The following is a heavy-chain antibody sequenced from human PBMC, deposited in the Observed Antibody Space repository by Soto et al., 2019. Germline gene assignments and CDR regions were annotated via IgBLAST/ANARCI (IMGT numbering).Heavy chain of an antibody. CDR2: IYHSGST. Sequence: QLPLQESGSGLVKPSQTLSLPCAVSGGSIRRGGLSWGWVRQPPGKGLEWIGYIYHSGSTYYNPSLKSRVTISVDRSKNQFSLKLSSVTAADTAVYYCARVPDRWGQGTLVTVSS. V-gene: IGHV4-30-2*01. CDR3: ARVPDR. CDR1: GGSIRRGGLS. J-gene: IGHJ5*02. D-gene: IGHD2-2*01.